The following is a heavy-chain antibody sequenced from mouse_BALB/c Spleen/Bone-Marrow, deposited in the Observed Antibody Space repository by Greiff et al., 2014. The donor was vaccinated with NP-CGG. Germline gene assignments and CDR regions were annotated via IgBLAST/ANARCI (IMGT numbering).Heavy chain of an antibody. D-gene: IGHD2-14*01. V-gene: IGHV3-2*02. CDR2: ISYSGST. CDR1: GYSITSDYA. J-gene: IGHJ4*01. CDR3: ARGGYDDAMDY. Sequence: EVQLQQSGPGLVKPSQSLSLTCTVPGYSITSDYAWNWIRQFPGNKLEWMGYISYSGSTSYNPSLKSRVSITRDTSKNQFFLQLNSVTTEDTATYYCARGGYDDAMDYWGQGTSVTVSS.